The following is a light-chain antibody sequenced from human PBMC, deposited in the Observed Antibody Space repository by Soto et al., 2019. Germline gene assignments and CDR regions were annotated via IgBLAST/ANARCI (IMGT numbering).Light chain of an antibody. CDR3: QQRSNWR. J-gene: IGKJ5*01. Sequence: EIVLTQSPVTLSLSPGERATLSCRASQSVSSYLAWYQQRPGQAPRLLIYDASNRATGIPARFSGSGSGTEFTLTISRLEPEDFAVYYCQQRSNWRFGQGTRLEIK. CDR2: DAS. V-gene: IGKV3-11*01. CDR1: QSVSSY.